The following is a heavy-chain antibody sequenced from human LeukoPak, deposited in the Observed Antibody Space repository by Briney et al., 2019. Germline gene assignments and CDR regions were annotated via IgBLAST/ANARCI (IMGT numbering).Heavy chain of an antibody. CDR1: GFTFSSYS. D-gene: IGHD2-15*01. Sequence: GGSLRLSCAASGFTFSSYSMNWVRQAPGKGLEWVSSISSSCSYIYYADSVKGRFTISRDNAKNSLYLQMNSLRAEDTAVYYCAKGHAAVVVVAATFAFDIWGQGTMVTVSS. V-gene: IGHV3-21*01. J-gene: IGHJ3*02. CDR2: ISSSCSYI. CDR3: AKGHAAVVVVAATFAFDI.